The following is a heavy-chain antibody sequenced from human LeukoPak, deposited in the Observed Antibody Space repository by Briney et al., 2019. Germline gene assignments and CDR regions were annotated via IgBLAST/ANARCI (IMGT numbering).Heavy chain of an antibody. D-gene: IGHD2-15*01. J-gene: IGHJ2*01. CDR3: ARPYCSGGDCLRYFDL. Sequence: GASVKVSCTASGYTFTSYGISWVRQATGQGLEWMGWMNPISGNTGYAQKFQGRVTMARSTSISTAYMELSSLRSEDTAVYYCARPYCSGGDCLRYFDLWGRGTLITVSS. CDR1: GYTFTSYG. CDR2: MNPISGNT. V-gene: IGHV1-8*02.